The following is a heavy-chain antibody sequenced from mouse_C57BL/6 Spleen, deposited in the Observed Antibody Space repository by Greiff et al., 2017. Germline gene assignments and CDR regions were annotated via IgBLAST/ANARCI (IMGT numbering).Heavy chain of an antibody. Sequence: LEESGAELARPGASVKLSCKASGYTFTSYGISWVKQRTGQGLEWIGEIYPRSGNTYYNEKFKGKATLTADKSSSTAYMELRSLTSEDSAVYFCARSKGSSGWYFDVWGTGTTVTVSS. D-gene: IGHD3-2*02. V-gene: IGHV1-81*01. CDR2: IYPRSGNT. CDR3: ARSKGSSGWYFDV. J-gene: IGHJ1*03. CDR1: GYTFTSYG.